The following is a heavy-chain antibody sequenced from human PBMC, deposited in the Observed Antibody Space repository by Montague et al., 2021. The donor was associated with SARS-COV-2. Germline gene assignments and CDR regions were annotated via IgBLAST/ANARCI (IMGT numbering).Heavy chain of an antibody. V-gene: IGHV4-39*01. CDR2: SYYSGTT. Sequence: SETLSLTCSVSGDSFNSPKYYCAWIRQPPGKGLEWFGSSYYSGTTXDXXXXRXQVTMSVDTSKTQFSLKMNSVTAADTAVYYCARGSYGSGSYHAFDIWSQGTVVAVSS. J-gene: IGHJ3*02. CDR1: GDSFNSPKYY. CDR3: ARGSYGSGSYHAFDI. D-gene: IGHD3-10*01.